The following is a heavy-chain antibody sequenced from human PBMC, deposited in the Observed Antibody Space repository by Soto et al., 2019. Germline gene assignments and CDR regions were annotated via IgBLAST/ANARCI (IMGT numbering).Heavy chain of an antibody. D-gene: IGHD1-26*01. CDR3: ARAPSYGCYYLDI. CDR1: GGTFSSYA. Sequence: GASVKVSCKASGGTFSSYAISWVRQAPGQGLEWMGTIIPSFGTANYAQEFQGRVTMTRDTSTSTAYMELSSLRSEDTAVYYCARAPSYGCYYLDIWGQETMVTVSS. J-gene: IGHJ3*02. CDR2: IIPSFGTA. V-gene: IGHV1-69*05.